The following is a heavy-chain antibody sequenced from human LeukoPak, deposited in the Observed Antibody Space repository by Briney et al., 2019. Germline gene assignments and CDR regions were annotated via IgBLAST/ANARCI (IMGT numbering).Heavy chain of an antibody. J-gene: IGHJ4*02. CDR1: GFTFTNYA. D-gene: IGHD2-15*01. V-gene: IGHV3-23*01. CDR2: ISASGVMT. CDR3: AKAPVTSCRGAFCYPFDS. Sequence: GGSLRLSCAASGFTFTNYAMTWVRQAPGKGLEWVSSISASGVMTYYADSVKGRFTISRDNSRNTMYLQMNSLRAEDAAVYYCAKAPVTSCRGAFCYPFDSWGQETVVTVSS.